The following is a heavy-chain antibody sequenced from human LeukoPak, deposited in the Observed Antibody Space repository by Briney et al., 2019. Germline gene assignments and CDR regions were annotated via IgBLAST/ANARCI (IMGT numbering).Heavy chain of an antibody. CDR1: GGSMSNIYY. Sequence: SETLSLTCNVSGGSMSNIYYWGWIRQPPGKGLEWIGNIFYSGITYYNPSLKSRVTISVDTSKNQFSLKLSSVTAADTAVYYCARADIVATGPDYWGQGTLVTVSS. CDR2: IFYSGIT. D-gene: IGHD5-12*01. CDR3: ARADIVATGPDY. V-gene: IGHV4-39*07. J-gene: IGHJ4*02.